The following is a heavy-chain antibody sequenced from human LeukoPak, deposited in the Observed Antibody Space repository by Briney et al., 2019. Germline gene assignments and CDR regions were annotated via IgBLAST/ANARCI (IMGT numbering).Heavy chain of an antibody. CDR2: IYGGGST. D-gene: IGHD2-15*01. J-gene: IGHJ4*02. V-gene: IGHV3-53*01. CDR3: AKSLVVVAATQFDY. Sequence: GGSLRLSCEASGFTVSSNYMSWVRQAPGKGLEWVSVIYGGGSTYYADSVKGRFTISRDNSKNTLYLQMNSLRAEDTAVYYCAKSLVVVAATQFDYWGQGTLVTVSS. CDR1: GFTVSSNY.